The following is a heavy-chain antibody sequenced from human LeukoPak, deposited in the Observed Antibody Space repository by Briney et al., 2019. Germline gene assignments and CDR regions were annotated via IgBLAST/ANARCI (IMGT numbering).Heavy chain of an antibody. V-gene: IGHV4-59*01. CDR3: ARLGYSYGYVLDY. CDR1: GGSISSYY. J-gene: IGHJ4*02. D-gene: IGHD5-18*01. Sequence: SETLSLTCTVSGGSISSYYWSWIRQPPGKGLEWIGYIYYSGSTNYNPSLKSRVTTSVDTSKNQFSLKLSSVTAADTAVYYCARLGYSYGYVLDYWGQGTLVTVSS. CDR2: IYYSGST.